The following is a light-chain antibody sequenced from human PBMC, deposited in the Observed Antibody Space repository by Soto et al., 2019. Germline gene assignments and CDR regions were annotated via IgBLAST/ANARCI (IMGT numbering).Light chain of an antibody. J-gene: IGLJ1*01. Sequence: QSVLTQPASVSGSPRQSITISCTGTSSDVGGYNYVSWCQQHPGKAPKLMIYEVSHRPSGVSNRFSGSKSGNTASLTISGLQAEAEADYYCSSYTSSSTYVFGTGTKLTVL. CDR3: SSYTSSSTYV. CDR1: SSDVGGYNY. CDR2: EVS. V-gene: IGLV2-14*01.